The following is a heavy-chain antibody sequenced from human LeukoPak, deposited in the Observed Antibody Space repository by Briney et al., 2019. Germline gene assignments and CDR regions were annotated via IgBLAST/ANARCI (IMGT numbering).Heavy chain of an antibody. CDR2: INHSGST. V-gene: IGHV4-34*01. CDR1: GGPFSGYY. D-gene: IGHD1-26*01. J-gene: IGHJ3*02. Sequence: SETLSLTCAVYGGPFSGYYWSWIRQPPGKGLEWIGEINHSGSTNYNPSLKSRVTISVDTSKNQFSLKLSSVTAADTAVYYCARTHRRSGSYLVFDIWGQGTMVTVSS. CDR3: ARTHRRSGSYLVFDI.